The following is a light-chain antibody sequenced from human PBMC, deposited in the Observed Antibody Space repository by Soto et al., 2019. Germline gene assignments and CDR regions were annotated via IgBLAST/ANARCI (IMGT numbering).Light chain of an antibody. CDR1: SSDVGGYDY. V-gene: IGLV2-14*01. J-gene: IGLJ3*02. Sequence: QSVLTQPASVSGSPGQSITISCTGTSSDVGGYDYVSWYQQHPDKAPKLMIYEVSNRPSGVSDRFSGSKSGNTASLTISGLQPEDEADYYCNSYTTSSTWVFGGGTQLTVL. CDR2: EVS. CDR3: NSYTTSSTWV.